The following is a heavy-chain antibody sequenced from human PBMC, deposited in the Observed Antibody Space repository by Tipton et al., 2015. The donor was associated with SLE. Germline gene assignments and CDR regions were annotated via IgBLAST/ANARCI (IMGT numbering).Heavy chain of an antibody. V-gene: IGHV4-4*02. CDR1: GDSISSNKW. CDR3: AREGWFGENWIDP. D-gene: IGHD3-10*01. Sequence: GLVKPSGTLSLTCTVSGDSISSNKWWSWVRQPPGKGLEWIGEIYHSGSTNYNPSLKSRVTISVDKSKNQFSLKLSSVTAADTAVYYCAREGWFGENWIDPWGQGTLVTVSS. CDR2: IYHSGST. J-gene: IGHJ5*02.